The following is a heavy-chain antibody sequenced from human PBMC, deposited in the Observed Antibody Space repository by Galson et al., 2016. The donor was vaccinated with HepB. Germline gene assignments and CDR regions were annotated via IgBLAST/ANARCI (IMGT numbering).Heavy chain of an antibody. CDR3: AREVGGYSGYDP. Sequence: SLRLSCAASGFAFRTYSMNWVRQTPGKGLEWVASITGTDYYTYCADSIKDRLTISRDNANNSLYLQMNSLRADDTAVYYCAREVGGYSGYDPWGQGTLVTVSS. CDR1: GFAFRTYS. V-gene: IGHV3-21*01. CDR2: ITGTDYYT. D-gene: IGHD5-12*01. J-gene: IGHJ5*02.